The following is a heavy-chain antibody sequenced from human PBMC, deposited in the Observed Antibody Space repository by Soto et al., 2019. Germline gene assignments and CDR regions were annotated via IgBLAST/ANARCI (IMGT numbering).Heavy chain of an antibody. CDR2: ISPNGQGI. Sequence: GSLRLSCGVSGFTVTSNGVSWVRQAPGKGLEWVSAISPNGQGIWYADSVKGRFTISRDISRNTVFLQMNSLRAEDTAVYYCLSTMIAVVIWGQGTQVTVSS. J-gene: IGHJ4*02. CDR1: GFTVTSNG. D-gene: IGHD3-22*01. CDR3: LSTMIAVVI. V-gene: IGHV3-23*01.